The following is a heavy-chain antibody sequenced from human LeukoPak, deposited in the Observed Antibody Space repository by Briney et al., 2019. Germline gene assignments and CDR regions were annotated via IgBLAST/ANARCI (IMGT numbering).Heavy chain of an antibody. D-gene: IGHD6-13*01. Sequence: SETLSLTCAVYGVSFSGYYWSWIRQPPGKGLEWIGEINHSGSTNYNPSLKSRVTISVDTSKNQFSLKLSSVTAADTAVYYCARGDSSSWYLLNYYYGMDVWGQGTTVTVSS. CDR2: INHSGST. V-gene: IGHV4-34*01. CDR3: ARGDSSSWYLLNYYYGMDV. CDR1: GVSFSGYY. J-gene: IGHJ6*02.